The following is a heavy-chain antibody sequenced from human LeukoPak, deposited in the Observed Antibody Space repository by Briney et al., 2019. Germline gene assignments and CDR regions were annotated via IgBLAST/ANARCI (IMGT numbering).Heavy chain of an antibody. J-gene: IGHJ6*02. D-gene: IGHD2-2*02. Sequence: GASVKVSCKASGYTFTSNYIHWVRQAPGQGLEWMGWISAYNGNTNYAQKLQGRVTMTTDTSTSTAYMELRSLRSDDTAVYYCARDRRGCSSTSCYIRPYYYYYYGMDVWGQGTTVTVSS. V-gene: IGHV1-18*04. CDR2: ISAYNGNT. CDR1: GYTFTSNY. CDR3: ARDRRGCSSTSCYIRPYYYYYYGMDV.